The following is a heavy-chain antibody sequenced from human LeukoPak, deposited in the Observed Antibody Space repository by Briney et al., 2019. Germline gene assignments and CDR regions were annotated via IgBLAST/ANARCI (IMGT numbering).Heavy chain of an antibody. Sequence: SGTLSLTCAVYGGSFSGYYWSWIRQPPGKGLEWIGEINHSGSTNYKPSLKSRVTISVDTSKNQFSLKLNSVTAADTAVYYCAKSNGYGLVDIWGQGTMVTVSS. CDR3: AKSNGYGLVDI. V-gene: IGHV4-34*01. D-gene: IGHD3-10*01. J-gene: IGHJ3*02. CDR2: INHSGST. CDR1: GGSFSGYY.